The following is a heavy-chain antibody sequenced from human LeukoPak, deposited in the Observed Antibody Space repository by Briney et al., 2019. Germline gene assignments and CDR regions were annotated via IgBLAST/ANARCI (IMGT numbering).Heavy chain of an antibody. Sequence: SETLSLTCTVSGGSISSYYWSWIRQPPGKGLEWIGYIYYGGSTNYNPSLKSRVTISVDTSKTQFSLKLSSVTAADTAVYYCARRNIEFDYWGQGTLVTVSS. CDR3: ARRNIEFDY. J-gene: IGHJ4*02. V-gene: IGHV4-59*08. CDR2: IYYGGST. D-gene: IGHD2/OR15-2a*01. CDR1: GGSISSYY.